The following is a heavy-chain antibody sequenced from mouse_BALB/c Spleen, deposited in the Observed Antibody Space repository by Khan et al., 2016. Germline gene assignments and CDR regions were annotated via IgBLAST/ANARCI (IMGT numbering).Heavy chain of an antibody. CDR1: GYTFTSYW. CDR2: TNPTNGRT. J-gene: IGHJ2*01. CDR3: ARIKKIVATYFDY. Sequence: QVRLQQSGAELVKAGASVKMSCKDSGYTFTSYWMHWVKQRLGQGLEWFAETNPTNGRTYYNEKFKSKATLTVDKSSSTAYMLLSGPTFEDSAVYYCARIKKIVATYFDYWGQGTTLTVSS. V-gene: IGHV1S81*02. D-gene: IGHD1-1*01.